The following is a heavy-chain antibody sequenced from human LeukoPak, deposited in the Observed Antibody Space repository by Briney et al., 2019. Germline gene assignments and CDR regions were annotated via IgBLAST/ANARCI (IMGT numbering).Heavy chain of an antibody. CDR1: GGTFSSYG. CDR2: IIPILGTP. CDR3: ARGLGYCGTTSCYSRFDP. D-gene: IGHD2-2*01. V-gene: IGHV1-69*05. Sequence: SVKVSCKASGGTFSSYGIGWVRQAPGQGLEWMGGIIPILGTPNYAQKFQGRVTITTDESTSTVYMELSSLRSEDTAVYFCARGLGYCGTTSCYSRFDPWGQGTLVTVSS. J-gene: IGHJ5*02.